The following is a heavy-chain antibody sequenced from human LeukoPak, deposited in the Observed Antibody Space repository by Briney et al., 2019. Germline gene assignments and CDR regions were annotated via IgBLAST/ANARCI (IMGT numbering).Heavy chain of an antibody. CDR2: ISSSGSTI. CDR3: ATSRTIAAAAYYYYGMDV. CDR1: GFTLSSNS. V-gene: IGHV3-48*04. D-gene: IGHD6-13*01. J-gene: IGHJ6*02. Sequence: GGSLRLSCAASGFTLSSNSMKWVRQAPGKGLEWVAYISSSGSTIYYADSVKGRFTISRDNAKNSLYLQMNSLRAEDTAVYYCATSRTIAAAAYYYYGMDVWGQGTTVTVSS.